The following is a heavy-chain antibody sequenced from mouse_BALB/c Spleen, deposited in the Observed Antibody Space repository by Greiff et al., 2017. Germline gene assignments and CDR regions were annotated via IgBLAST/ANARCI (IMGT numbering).Heavy chain of an antibody. CDR3: ARCEGYYAMDY. J-gene: IGHJ4*01. V-gene: IGHV1-54*01. CDR2: INPGSGGT. CDR1: GYAFTNYL. Sequence: VQLQQSGAELVRPGTSVKVSCKASGYAFTNYLIEWVKQRPGQGLEWIGVINPGSGGTNYNEKFKGKATLTADKSSSTAYMQLSSLTSDDSAVYFCARCEGYYAMDYWGQGTSVTVSS.